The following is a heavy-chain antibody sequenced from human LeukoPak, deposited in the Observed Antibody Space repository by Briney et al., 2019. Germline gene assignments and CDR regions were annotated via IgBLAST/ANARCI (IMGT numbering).Heavy chain of an antibody. D-gene: IGHD1-1*01. Sequence: GGSLRVSCAASGFTFSSYAMSWVRQAPGKGLEWVSTITISGDSTYYADSVKGRFTISRDNSKNTLYLQMNSLRAEDTAVYYCAKALSGTLAGNFDYWGQGTLVTVSS. V-gene: IGHV3-23*01. CDR1: GFTFSSYA. CDR3: AKALSGTLAGNFDY. J-gene: IGHJ4*02. CDR2: ITISGDST.